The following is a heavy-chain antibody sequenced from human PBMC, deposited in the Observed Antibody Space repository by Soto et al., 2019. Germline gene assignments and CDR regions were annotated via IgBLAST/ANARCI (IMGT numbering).Heavy chain of an antibody. CDR1: GGSISSGGYY. D-gene: IGHD4-17*01. Sequence: QVQLQESGPGLVKPSQTLSLTCTVSGGSISSGGYYWSWIRQHPGKVLEWIGYIYYSGSTYYNPSLKSRVTISVDTSKNQFSLKLSSVTAADTAVYYCATGWGDYADWYFDLWGRGTLVTVSS. CDR3: ATGWGDYADWYFDL. J-gene: IGHJ2*01. CDR2: IYYSGST. V-gene: IGHV4-31*03.